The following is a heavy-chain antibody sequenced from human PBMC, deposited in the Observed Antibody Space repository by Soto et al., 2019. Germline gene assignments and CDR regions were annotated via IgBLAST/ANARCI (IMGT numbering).Heavy chain of an antibody. CDR2: IYSGGST. CDR3: ARVEIDRGVMGAFDI. V-gene: IGHV3-53*04. Sequence: GGSLRLSCAASGFTVSSNYMSWVRQAPGKGLEWVSVIYSGGSTYYADSVKGRFTISRHNSKNTLYLQMNSLRAEDTAVYYCARVEIDRGVMGAFDIWGQGTMVTVSS. J-gene: IGHJ3*02. CDR1: GFTVSSNY. D-gene: IGHD3-10*01.